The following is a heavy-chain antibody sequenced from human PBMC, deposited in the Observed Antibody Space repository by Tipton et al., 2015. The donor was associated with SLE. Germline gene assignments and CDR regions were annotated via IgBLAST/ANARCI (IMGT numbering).Heavy chain of an antibody. V-gene: IGHV4-4*08. CDR3: ASSVGIDAFDI. J-gene: IGHJ3*02. Sequence: TLSLTCTVSGGSISSHYWSWIRQPPGKGLEWIGYIYTSGSTNYNPSPKSRVTISVDTSKNQFSLKLSSVTAADTAVYYCASSVGIDAFDIWGQGTMVTVSS. CDR1: GGSISSHY. CDR2: IYTSGST. D-gene: IGHD1-26*01.